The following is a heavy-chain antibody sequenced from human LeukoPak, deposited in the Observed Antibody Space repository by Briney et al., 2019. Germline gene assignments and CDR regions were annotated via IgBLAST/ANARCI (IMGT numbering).Heavy chain of an antibody. CDR3: ARARSSGWLVFDY. CDR2: MANAGSNE. J-gene: IGHJ4*02. CDR1: GFSFSSSV. Sequence: WGSLTLSCAASGFSFSSSVIHWVRQAPGKGLEWVARMANAGSNEYYPDSVKGRFTISRDNSKNTLYLQMSSLRVEDTAVYYCARARSSGWLVFDYWGQGTLVTVSS. V-gene: IGHV3-30*03. D-gene: IGHD6-25*01.